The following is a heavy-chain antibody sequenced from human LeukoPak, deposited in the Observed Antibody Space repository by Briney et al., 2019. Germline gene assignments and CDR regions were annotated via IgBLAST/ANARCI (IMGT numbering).Heavy chain of an antibody. V-gene: IGHV3-48*01. D-gene: IGHD3-22*01. Sequence: AGGSLGLSCAASGFTFSSYSMNWVRQAPGKGLEWVSYISSSSSTIYYADSVKGRFTISRDNAKNSLYLQMNSLRAEDTAVYYCARDEYYYDSSGYFGYWGQGTLVTVSS. CDR1: GFTFSSYS. J-gene: IGHJ4*02. CDR2: ISSSSSTI. CDR3: ARDEYYYDSSGYFGY.